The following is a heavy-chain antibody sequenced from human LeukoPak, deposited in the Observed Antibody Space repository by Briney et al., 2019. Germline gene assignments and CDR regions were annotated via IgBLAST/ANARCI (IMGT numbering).Heavy chain of an antibody. CDR2: MNAGNGNT. Sequence: ASVKVSCKASGYSFTDYAMHWVRQAPGQRPEWMGWMNAGNGNTKYSLNFQGRVTITRDTSASTVYMELSSLRSEDTAVYYCARAGYCSRTSCSDAFEIWGQGTMVTVSS. D-gene: IGHD2-2*03. J-gene: IGHJ3*02. CDR1: GYSFTDYA. V-gene: IGHV1-3*01. CDR3: ARAGYCSRTSCSDAFEI.